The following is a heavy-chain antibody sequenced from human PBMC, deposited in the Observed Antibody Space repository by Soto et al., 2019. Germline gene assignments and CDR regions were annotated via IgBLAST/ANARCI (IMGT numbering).Heavy chain of an antibody. CDR2: IKQDGSEK. CDR3: ARVAYGNGWIFDH. J-gene: IGHJ4*01. CDR1: GFTFSSYS. D-gene: IGHD6-19*01. Sequence: EVQLVESGGGLVQPGGSLRLSCAASGFTFSSYSMNWVRQAPGKGLEWVANIKQDGSEKYYVDSVKGRFTLSRDNAQNSLQLQMNSLRAEDTAIYFCARVAYGNGWIFDHWGQGTLVTVSS. V-gene: IGHV3-7*01.